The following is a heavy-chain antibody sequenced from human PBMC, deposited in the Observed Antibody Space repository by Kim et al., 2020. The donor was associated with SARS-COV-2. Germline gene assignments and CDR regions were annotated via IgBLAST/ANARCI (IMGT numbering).Heavy chain of an antibody. V-gene: IGHV1-69*13. Sequence: SVKVSCKASGGTFSSYAISWVRQAPGQGLEWMGGIIPIFGTANYAQKFQGRVTITADESTSTAYMELSSLRSEDTAVYYCASSYCSSTSCFGTPYYYYGMDVWGQGTTVTVSS. J-gene: IGHJ6*02. CDR2: IIPIFGTA. CDR3: ASSYCSSTSCFGTPYYYYGMDV. CDR1: GGTFSSYA. D-gene: IGHD2-2*01.